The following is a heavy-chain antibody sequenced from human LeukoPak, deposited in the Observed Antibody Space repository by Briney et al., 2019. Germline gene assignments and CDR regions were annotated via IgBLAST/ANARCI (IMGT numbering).Heavy chain of an antibody. CDR2: IYYSGNT. J-gene: IGHJ5*02. V-gene: IGHV4-39*07. CDR1: GVSISSSNSY. D-gene: IGHD2-15*01. CDR3: ARVVVGYCSGGSCSNNWFDP. Sequence: PSETLSLTCTVSGVSISSSNSYWGWIRQPPGKGLEWIGSIYYSGNTYYNASLKSQVSISIDTSKNQFSLRLTSVTAADTAVYYCARVVVGYCSGGSCSNNWFDPWGQGTLVTVSS.